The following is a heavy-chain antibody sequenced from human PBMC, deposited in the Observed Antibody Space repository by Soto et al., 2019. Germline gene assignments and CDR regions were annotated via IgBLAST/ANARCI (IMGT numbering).Heavy chain of an antibody. CDR3: AWGIPYYYYGMDV. CDR2: INHSGST. J-gene: IGHJ6*02. CDR1: GGSFSGYY. V-gene: IGHV4-34*01. Sequence: KQSQTLSLTCAVYGGSFSGYYWSWIRQPPGKGLEWIGEINHSGSTNYNPSLKSRVTISVDTSKNQFSLKLSSVTAADTAVYYCAWGIPYYYYGMDVWGQGTTVTVSS. D-gene: IGHD3-16*01.